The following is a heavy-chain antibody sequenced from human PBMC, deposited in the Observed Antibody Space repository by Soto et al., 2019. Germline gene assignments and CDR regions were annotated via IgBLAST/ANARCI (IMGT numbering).Heavy chain of an antibody. CDR2: INPNSGGT. V-gene: IGHV1-2*04. J-gene: IGHJ5*02. D-gene: IGHD3-22*01. Sequence: ASVKVSCKASGYTFTGYYMHWVRQAPGQGLEWMGWINPNSGGTNYAQKFQGWVTMTRDTSISTAYMELSRLRSDDTAVYYCARGPDYDSSGYENWFDPWGQGTLVTVSS. CDR1: GYTFTGYY. CDR3: ARGPDYDSSGYENWFDP.